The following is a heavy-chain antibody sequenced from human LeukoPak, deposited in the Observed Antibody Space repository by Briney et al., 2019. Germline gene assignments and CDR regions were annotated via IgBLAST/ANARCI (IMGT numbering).Heavy chain of an antibody. CDR1: GFTLSRHY. D-gene: IGHD3-22*01. CDR2: IYSGGAT. CDR3: ARTSGYPYNFDN. V-gene: IGHV3-53*01. Sequence: PGGSLRLSCAASGFTLSRHYMTWVRQAPGKGLECVSVIYSGGATYYADSVKGRFTISRDNSKNTLYLQMNSLRAEDTAVYYCARTSGYPYNFDNWGQGTLVTVSS. J-gene: IGHJ4*02.